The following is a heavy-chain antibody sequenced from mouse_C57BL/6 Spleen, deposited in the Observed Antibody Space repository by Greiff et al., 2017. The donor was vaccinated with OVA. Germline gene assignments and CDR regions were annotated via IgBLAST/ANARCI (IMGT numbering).Heavy chain of an antibody. Sequence: EVNLVESGGGLVKPGGSLKLSCAASGFTFSSYAMSWVRQTPEKRLEWVATISDGGSYTYYPDNVKGRFTISSDNAKNNLYLQMSHLKSEDTAMYYCARDRDYGSSSYYYAMDYWGQGTSVTVSS. CDR1: GFTFSSYA. J-gene: IGHJ4*01. CDR2: ISDGGSYT. CDR3: ARDRDYGSSSYYYAMDY. D-gene: IGHD1-1*01. V-gene: IGHV5-4*01.